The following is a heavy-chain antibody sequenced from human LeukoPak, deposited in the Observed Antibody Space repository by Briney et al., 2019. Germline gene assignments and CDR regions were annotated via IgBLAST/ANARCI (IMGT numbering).Heavy chain of an antibody. CDR3: AKPGGPGIAARGAFDI. CDR1: GFTFTNYA. J-gene: IGHJ3*02. V-gene: IGHV3-23*01. Sequence: GGSLRLSCAASGFTFTNYALHWVRQAPGKGLEWVSGISGPGVSTYYADSVKGRFTISRDNSKNTLFLQMNSLRAEDTAVYYCAKPGGPGIAARGAFDIWGQGTMVTVSS. D-gene: IGHD6-25*01. CDR2: ISGPGVST.